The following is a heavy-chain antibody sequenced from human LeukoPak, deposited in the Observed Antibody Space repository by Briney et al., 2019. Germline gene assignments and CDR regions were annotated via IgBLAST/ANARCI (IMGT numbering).Heavy chain of an antibody. CDR3: AKRGFGESDYYYYYYMDV. Sequence: GGSLRLSCAASGFTFSSYGMSWVRQAPGKGLEWVSAISGSGGSTYYADSVKGRFTISRDNSKNTLYLQMNSLRAEDTAVYYCAKRGFGESDYYYYYYMDVWGKGTTVTISS. CDR1: GFTFSSYG. D-gene: IGHD3-10*01. J-gene: IGHJ6*03. V-gene: IGHV3-23*01. CDR2: ISGSGGST.